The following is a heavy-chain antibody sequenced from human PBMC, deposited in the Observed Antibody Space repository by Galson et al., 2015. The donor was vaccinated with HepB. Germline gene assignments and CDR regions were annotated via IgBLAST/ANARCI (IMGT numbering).Heavy chain of an antibody. CDR2: IYYSGST. D-gene: IGHD3-10*01. V-gene: IGHV4-59*08. Sequence: ETLSLTCTVSGGSISSYYWSWIRQPPGKGLEWIGYIYYSGSTNYNPSLKSRVTISVDTSKNQFSLKLSSVTAADTAVYYCARLVGAFDIWGQGTMVTVSS. CDR3: ARLVGAFDI. CDR1: GGSISSYY. J-gene: IGHJ3*02.